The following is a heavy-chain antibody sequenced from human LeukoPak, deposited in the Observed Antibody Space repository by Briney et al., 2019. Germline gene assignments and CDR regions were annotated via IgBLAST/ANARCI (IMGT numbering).Heavy chain of an antibody. CDR2: IYTSGST. CDR1: GGSVSSGSYY. Sequence: SETLSLTCTVSGGSVSSGSYYWSWIRQPAGKGLEWIGRIYTSGSTNYNPSLKGRVTISVDTSKNQFSLKLNFVTAADTAVYYCARLVEYGSSSFDSWGQGTLVTVSS. D-gene: IGHD6-6*01. V-gene: IGHV4-61*02. CDR3: ARLVEYGSSSFDS. J-gene: IGHJ4*02.